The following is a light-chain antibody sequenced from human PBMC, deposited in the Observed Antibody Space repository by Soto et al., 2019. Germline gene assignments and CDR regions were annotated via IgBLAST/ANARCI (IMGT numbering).Light chain of an antibody. Sequence: DIVMTQSPDSLAVSLGERATINCKSSQSVIYNSDNRNYLAWFQQKPGQPPKLLIYWASTRESGVPDRFSGSGSGTDFTLTISSLQAGDVAVYYCQQYHSIPLTFGQGTRLEIK. CDR3: QQYHSIPLT. CDR2: WAS. CDR1: QSVIYNSDNRNY. J-gene: IGKJ5*01. V-gene: IGKV4-1*01.